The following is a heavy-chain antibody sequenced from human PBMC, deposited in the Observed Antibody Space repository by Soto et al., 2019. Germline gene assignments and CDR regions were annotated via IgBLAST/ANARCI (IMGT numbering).Heavy chain of an antibody. Sequence: SETLSLTCTVSGGSINSYYWSWIRQPPGKGLEWIGYIYYSGSTNYNPSLKSRVTISVDTSKNQFSLKLSSVTAADTAVYYCARALSTVTLYYYYYYMDVWGKGTTVTVSS. V-gene: IGHV4-59*08. CDR1: GGSINSYY. D-gene: IGHD4-17*01. CDR2: IYYSGST. CDR3: ARALSTVTLYYYYYYMDV. J-gene: IGHJ6*03.